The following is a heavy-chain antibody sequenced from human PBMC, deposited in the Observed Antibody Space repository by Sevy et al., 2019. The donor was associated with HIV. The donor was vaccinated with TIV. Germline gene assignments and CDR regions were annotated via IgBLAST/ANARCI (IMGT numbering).Heavy chain of an antibody. CDR3: ATHAGIAAAGRVFDY. CDR1: GFTFSDHY. D-gene: IGHD6-13*01. CDR2: TRNKADGYTT. Sequence: RGSLRLSCVASGFTFSDHYMEWVRQAPGKGLERVGRTRNKADGYTTEYAASVKGRFTISRDESKNSLYVQMNSLKTEDTAVYYCATHAGIAAAGRVFDYWGQGTLVTVSS. J-gene: IGHJ4*02. V-gene: IGHV3-72*01.